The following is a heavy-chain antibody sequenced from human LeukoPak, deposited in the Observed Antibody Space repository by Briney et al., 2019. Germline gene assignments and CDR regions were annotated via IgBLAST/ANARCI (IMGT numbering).Heavy chain of an antibody. V-gene: IGHV3-30*03. CDR2: ISYDGSNK. Sequence: PGGSLRLSCAASGFTFSSYGMHWVRQAPGKGLEWVAVISYDGSNKYYADSVKGRFTISRDNSKNTLYLQMNSLRSDDTAVYYCATERDKTLSYYYDSSGYPPTSNDYWGEGTLVTVSS. J-gene: IGHJ4*02. D-gene: IGHD3-22*01. CDR3: ATERDKTLSYYYDSSGYPPTSNDY. CDR1: GFTFSSYG.